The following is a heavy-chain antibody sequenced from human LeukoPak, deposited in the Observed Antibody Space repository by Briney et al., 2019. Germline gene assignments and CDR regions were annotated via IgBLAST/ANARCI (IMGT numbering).Heavy chain of an antibody. CDR1: GFTFSTYA. CDR2: ITSSGGAT. D-gene: IGHD6-19*01. Sequence: PGGSLRLSCAASGFTFSTYAMSWVRQAPGKGLEWVSTITSSGGATYYADSVKGRFTISRDNSKSTLYLQLNSLRADDTAVYYCAKAHSSGWVYYFDSWGLGTLVAVSS. J-gene: IGHJ4*02. CDR3: AKAHSSGWVYYFDS. V-gene: IGHV3-23*01.